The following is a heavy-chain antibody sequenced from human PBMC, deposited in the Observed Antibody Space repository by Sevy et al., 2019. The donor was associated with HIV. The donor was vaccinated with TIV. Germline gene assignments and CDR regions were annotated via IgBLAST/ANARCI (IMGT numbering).Heavy chain of an antibody. J-gene: IGHJ6*02. CDR1: GFSLSTSGVG. CDR2: IYWNDDK. CDR3: AHRGGEQQLVRGDYYYYGMDV. Sequence: SGPTLVNPTQTLTLTCTFSGFSLSTSGVGVGWIRQPPGKALEWLALIYWNDDKRYSPSLKRRLTITKDTSKNQVVLTMTNMDPVDTATYYCAHRGGEQQLVRGDYYYYGMDVWGQGTTVTVSS. V-gene: IGHV2-5*01. D-gene: IGHD6-13*01.